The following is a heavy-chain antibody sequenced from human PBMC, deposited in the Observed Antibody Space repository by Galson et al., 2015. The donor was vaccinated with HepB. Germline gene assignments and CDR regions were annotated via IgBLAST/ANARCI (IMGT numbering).Heavy chain of an antibody. V-gene: IGHV1-18*04. CDR2: ISAYNGNT. D-gene: IGHD1-26*01. CDR3: ARDRELLRILDY. J-gene: IGHJ4*02. Sequence: SVKVSCKVSGYTFTDYYMHWVRQAPGQGLEWMGWISAYNGNTNYAQKLQGRVTMTTDTSTSTAYMELRSLRSDDTAVYYCARDRELLRILDYWGQGTLVTVSS. CDR1: GYTFTDYY.